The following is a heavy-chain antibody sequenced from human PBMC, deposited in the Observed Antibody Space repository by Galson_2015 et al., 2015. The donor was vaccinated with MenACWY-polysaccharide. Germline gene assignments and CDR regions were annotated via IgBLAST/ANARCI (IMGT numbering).Heavy chain of an antibody. J-gene: IGHJ6*03. CDR2: INADGSAT. CDR3: AKAHIAARPDRRMVYYYYMDV. D-gene: IGHD6-6*01. Sequence: SLRLSCAASGFSFTTYWMHWVRPAPGTGLVWVSRINADGSATGYADSVKGRFTMSRDNSRNTLDLHMNSLRAEDTAVYYCAKAHIAARPDRRMVYYYYMDVWGKGTTVTVSS. V-gene: IGHV3-74*01. CDR1: GFSFTTYW.